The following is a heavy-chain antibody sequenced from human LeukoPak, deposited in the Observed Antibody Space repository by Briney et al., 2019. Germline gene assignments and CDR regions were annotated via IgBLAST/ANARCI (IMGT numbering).Heavy chain of an antibody. J-gene: IGHJ5*02. CDR1: GASISSGTYS. CDR3: ARGDGSGSGRWFDP. Sequence: SQTLALTCTVSGASISSGTYSWSWIRQPPGEGLEWIGYIYHTGSTYYNPSLKSRVTISVDRSKNQFSLNLNSVTAADTALYYCARGDGSGSGRWFDPWGQGTLITVSS. CDR2: IYHTGST. D-gene: IGHD3-10*01. V-gene: IGHV4-30-2*01.